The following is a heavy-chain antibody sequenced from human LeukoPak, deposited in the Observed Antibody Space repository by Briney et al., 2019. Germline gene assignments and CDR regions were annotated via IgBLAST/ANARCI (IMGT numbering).Heavy chain of an antibody. CDR2: IYTSGST. D-gene: IGHD2-2*01. CDR3: ARLIRDIVVVPAANDAFDI. Sequence: SETLSLTCTVSGGSISSSSYYWSWIRQPAGKGLEWIGRIYTSGSTNYNPSLKSRVTMSVDTSKNQFSLKLSSVTAADTAVYYCARLIRDIVVVPAANDAFDIWGQGTMVTVSS. V-gene: IGHV4-61*02. J-gene: IGHJ3*02. CDR1: GGSISSSSYY.